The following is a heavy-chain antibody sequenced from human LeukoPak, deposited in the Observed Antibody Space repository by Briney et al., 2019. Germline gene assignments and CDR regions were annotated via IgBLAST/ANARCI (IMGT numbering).Heavy chain of an antibody. CDR2: ISGSGGST. CDR3: AQAYSSNWSGTFVY. CDR1: GFTFSSYA. D-gene: IGHD6-13*01. V-gene: IGHV3-23*01. Sequence: GGSLRLSCAASGFTFSSYAMTWVRQAPGKGLEWVSAISGSGGSTYYADSGKGRFAISRDNSKNTLYLQMISLRVEDTAVYYCAQAYSSNWSGTFVYWGQGTVVTVSS. J-gene: IGHJ4*02.